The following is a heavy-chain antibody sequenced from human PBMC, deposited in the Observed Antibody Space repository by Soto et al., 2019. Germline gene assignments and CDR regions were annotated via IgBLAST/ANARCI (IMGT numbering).Heavy chain of an antibody. CDR3: ARQYSSSWNLQDYYYYMDV. CDR1: GFTFDDYG. Sequence: GGSLRLSCAASGFTFDDYGMSWVRQAPGKGLEWVSGINWNGGSTGYADSVKGRFTISRDNAKNSLYLQMNSLRAEDTAVYYCARQYSSSWNLQDYYYYMDVWGKGTTVTVSS. CDR2: INWNGGST. J-gene: IGHJ6*03. D-gene: IGHD6-13*01. V-gene: IGHV3-20*04.